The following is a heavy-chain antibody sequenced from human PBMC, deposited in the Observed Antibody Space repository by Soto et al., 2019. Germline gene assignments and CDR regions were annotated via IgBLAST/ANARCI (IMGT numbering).Heavy chain of an antibody. Sequence: PSETLSLTCSVSGGSISSGDYYWNWIRQPPGKGLEWIGYIYYSGSTYYNPSLKSRVTISVDTSKNQFSLKLSSVTAADTAVYYCARDLTSSFDPWGQGTLVTVSS. CDR3: ARDLTSSFDP. V-gene: IGHV4-30-4*01. CDR2: IYYSGST. CDR1: GGSISSGDYY. J-gene: IGHJ5*02. D-gene: IGHD7-27*01.